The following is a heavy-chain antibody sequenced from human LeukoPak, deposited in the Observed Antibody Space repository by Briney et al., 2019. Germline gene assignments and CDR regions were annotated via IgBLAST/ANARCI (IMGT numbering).Heavy chain of an antibody. J-gene: IGHJ4*02. CDR1: GYTFTDYY. Sequence: GASVKVSCKASGYTFTDYYLHWVRQAPGHGFEWMGWINPKTGVTKYAQNFQGRVTMTRDTSISTAYMEVSRLRSDDTAVFYCARDLAMYSPDLDYWGQGTLVTVSS. CDR3: ARDLAMYSPDLDY. D-gene: IGHD1-26*01. CDR2: INPKTGVT. V-gene: IGHV1-2*02.